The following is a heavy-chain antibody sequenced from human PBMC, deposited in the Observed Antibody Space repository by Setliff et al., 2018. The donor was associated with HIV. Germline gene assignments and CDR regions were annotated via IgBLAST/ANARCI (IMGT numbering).Heavy chain of an antibody. Sequence: PSETLSLTCAVSGYSISSGYYWGWIRQPPGKGLEWIGCIYQSGSTYYNVSLKSRVIISVDTSKNQFSLKLSSVTAADTAVYYCASRSSYVPLYYYYMDVWGKGTTVTVTS. D-gene: IGHD3-16*01. V-gene: IGHV4-38-2*01. CDR2: IYQSGST. CDR3: ASRSSYVPLYYYYMDV. J-gene: IGHJ6*03. CDR1: GYSISSGYY.